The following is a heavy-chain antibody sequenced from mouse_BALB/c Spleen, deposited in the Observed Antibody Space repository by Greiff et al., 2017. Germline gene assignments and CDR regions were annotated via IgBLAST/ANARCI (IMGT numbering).Heavy chain of an antibody. CDR1: GDSITSGY. V-gene: IGHV3-8*02. CDR3: ARSDGYYVGYAMDY. D-gene: IGHD2-3*01. Sequence: VQLKESGPSLVKPSQTLSLTCSVTGDSITSGYWNWIRKFPGNKLEYMGYISYSGSTYYNPSLKSRISITRDTSKNQYYLQLNSVTTEDTAIYYCARSDGYYVGYAMDYWGQGTSVTVSS. J-gene: IGHJ4*01. CDR2: ISYSGST.